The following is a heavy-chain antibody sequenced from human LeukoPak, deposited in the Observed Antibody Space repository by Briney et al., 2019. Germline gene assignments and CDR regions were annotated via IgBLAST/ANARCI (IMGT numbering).Heavy chain of an antibody. D-gene: IGHD6-19*01. CDR2: IIPIFGTA. V-gene: IGHV1-69*13. CDR1: GGTFSSYA. CDR3: ARGPVAGTLSSYYYGMDV. Sequence: EASVKVSCTASGGTFSSYAISWVRQAPGQGLEWMGGIIPIFGTANYAQKFQGRVTITADESTSTAYMELSNLRSEDTAVYYCARGPVAGTLSSYYYGMDVWGQGTTVTVSS. J-gene: IGHJ6*02.